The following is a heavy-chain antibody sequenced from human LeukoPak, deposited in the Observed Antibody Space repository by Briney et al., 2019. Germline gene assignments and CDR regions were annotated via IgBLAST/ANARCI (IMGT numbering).Heavy chain of an antibody. CDR1: GFTFSDYY. J-gene: IGHJ6*02. CDR3: ARDAITVTSTSYYYYGMDV. D-gene: IGHD4-11*01. CDR2: ISSSGSTI. V-gene: IGHV3-11*01. Sequence: PGGSLRLSCAASGFTFSDYYMSWIRQAPGKGLEWVSYISSSGSTIYYADSVKGRFTISRDNAKNSLYLQMNSLRAEDTAVYYCARDAITVTSTSYYYYGMDVWGQGTTVTVSS.